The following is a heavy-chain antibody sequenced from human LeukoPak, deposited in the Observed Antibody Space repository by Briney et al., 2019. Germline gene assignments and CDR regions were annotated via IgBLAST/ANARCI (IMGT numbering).Heavy chain of an antibody. D-gene: IGHD2-2*01. CDR2: ISYDGNNK. CDR3: ARGACGSTRCYGFYYYGMDV. V-gene: IGHV3-30*14. CDR1: GFTFSTYA. J-gene: IGHJ6*02. Sequence: PGGSLRLSCAASGFTFSTYAMHWVRQAPGKGLEWVAVISYDGNNKYYADSVKGRFTISRDNSKNTLYLQMNSLRPEDTAVYYCARGACGSTRCYGFYYYGMDVWGQGTTVTVSS.